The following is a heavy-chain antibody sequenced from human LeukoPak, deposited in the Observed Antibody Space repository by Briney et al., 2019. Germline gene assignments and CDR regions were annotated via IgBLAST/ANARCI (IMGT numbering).Heavy chain of an antibody. J-gene: IGHJ4*02. CDR2: INSNSGGT. CDR3: ARDEGSGSYSLYYFDY. CDR1: GYTFTDYY. D-gene: IGHD3-10*01. Sequence: GASVKVSCKASGYTFTDYYLHWVRQAPGQGLEWMGWINSNSGGTNYAQKFQGRVTMTRDTSISTAYMELSRLRSDDTAVYYCARDEGSGSYSLYYFDYWGQGTLVTVSS. V-gene: IGHV1-2*02.